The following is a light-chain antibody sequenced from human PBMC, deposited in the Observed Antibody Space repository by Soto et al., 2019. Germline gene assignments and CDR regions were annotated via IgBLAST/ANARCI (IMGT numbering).Light chain of an antibody. CDR3: HQYNDWPRT. Sequence: EVVMTQSPATLSVSPGERATLSCRASQTVSSSLAWYQQKPGQAPRLFIYGASTRATGIPDRFSGSGSGTESTLTISSLQSEDFAIYYCHQYNDWPRTIGQGTKVDIK. V-gene: IGKV3D-15*01. CDR1: QTVSSS. CDR2: GAS. J-gene: IGKJ1*01.